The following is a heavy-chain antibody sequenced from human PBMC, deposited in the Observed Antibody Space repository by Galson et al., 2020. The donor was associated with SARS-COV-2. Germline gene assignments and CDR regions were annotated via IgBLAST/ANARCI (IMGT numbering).Heavy chain of an antibody. CDR2: ISYTGST. V-gene: IGHV4-39*01. J-gene: IGHJ6*03. Sequence: SETLSLTCTVSGGSISTSSDYWGWIRQPPGKGLEWIGTISYTGSTYYNPSLKSQVFISVDTSKNQFSLTLSSVTAADTGVYYCARRKYYNYYMDVWGKGTTVTISS. CDR3: ARRKYYNYYMDV. CDR1: GGSISTSSDY.